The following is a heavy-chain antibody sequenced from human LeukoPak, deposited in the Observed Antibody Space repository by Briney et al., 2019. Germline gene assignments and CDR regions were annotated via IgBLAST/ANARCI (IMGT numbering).Heavy chain of an antibody. CDR1: GFTFSSYS. CDR3: ARDRRYDFWSGYSDAFDI. V-gene: IGHV3-21*01. Sequence: GGSLRLSCAASGFTFSSYSMNWVRQAPGKGLEWVSSISSSSSYIYYADSVKGRFTISRDNSKNTLYLQMNSLRAEDTAVYYCARDRRYDFWSGYSDAFDIWGQGTMVTVSS. D-gene: IGHD3-3*01. CDR2: ISSSSSYI. J-gene: IGHJ3*02.